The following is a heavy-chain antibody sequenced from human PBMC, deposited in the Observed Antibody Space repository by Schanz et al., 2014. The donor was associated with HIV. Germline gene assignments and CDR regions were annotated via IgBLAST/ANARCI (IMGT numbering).Heavy chain of an antibody. CDR2: ITWNSETR. D-gene: IGHD1-1*01. Sequence: EVQLVESGGGLVQPGRSLRLSCAASGFIFDDYAMHWVRQAPGKGLEWVSGITWNSETRGYADSVKGRFTISRDNAKNSLYLQMNSLRDEDTAVYYCARAGAHWTSCFDYWGQGTLVTVSS. V-gene: IGHV3-9*01. CDR3: ARAGAHWTSCFDY. CDR1: GFIFDDYA. J-gene: IGHJ4*02.